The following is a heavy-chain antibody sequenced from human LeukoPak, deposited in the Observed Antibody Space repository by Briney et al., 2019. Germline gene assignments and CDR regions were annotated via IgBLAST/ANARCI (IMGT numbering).Heavy chain of an antibody. CDR3: ARVEGDYYYYYYMDV. CDR2: IYSGGST. V-gene: IGHV3-66*02. D-gene: IGHD1-1*01. J-gene: IGHJ6*03. CDR1: GFTFSSYA. Sequence: QSGGSLRLSCAASGFTFSSYAMSWVRQAPGKGLEWVSVIYSGGSTYYADSVKGRFTISRDNSKNTLYLQMNSLRAEDTAVYYCARVEGDYYYYYYMDVWGKGTTVTVSS.